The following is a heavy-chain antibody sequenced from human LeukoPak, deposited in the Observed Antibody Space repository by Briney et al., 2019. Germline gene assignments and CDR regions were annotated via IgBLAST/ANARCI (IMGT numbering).Heavy chain of an antibody. V-gene: IGHV4-4*07. CDR2: IYTSGST. J-gene: IGHJ4*02. D-gene: IGHD3-9*01. Sequence: SETLSLTCTVSGGSISSYYWSWIRQPAGKGLEWIGRIYTSGSTNYNPSLKSRVTISVDTSKNQFSLKLSSVTAADTAVYYCARSTRDILTGYLYYFDYWGQGTLVTVSS. CDR3: ARSTRDILTGYLYYFDY. CDR1: GGSISSYY.